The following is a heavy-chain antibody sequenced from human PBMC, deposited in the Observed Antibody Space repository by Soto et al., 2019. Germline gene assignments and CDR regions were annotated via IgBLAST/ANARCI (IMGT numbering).Heavy chain of an antibody. J-gene: IGHJ3*02. V-gene: IGHV4-39*07. CDR2: INYSGST. CDR3: ARARTGGAFDI. CDR1: GGSISSSSYY. Sequence: SETLSLTCTVSGGSISSSSYYWGWIRQPPGKGLEWIGDINYSGSTYYNPSLKSRVTISVDTSKNQFSLKLSSVTAADTAVYYCARARTGGAFDIWGQGTMVTVSS. D-gene: IGHD7-27*01.